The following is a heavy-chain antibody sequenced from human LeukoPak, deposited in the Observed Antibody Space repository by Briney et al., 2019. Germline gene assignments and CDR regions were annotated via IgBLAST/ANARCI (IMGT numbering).Heavy chain of an antibody. Sequence: GGSLRLSCAASGFTFSSYAMHWVRQAPGKGLEWVAVISYDGSNKYYADSVKGRFTISRDNSKNTLYLQMNSLRAEDTAVYYCAKNKRGYSYGPDAFDIWGQGTMVTVSS. CDR2: ISYDGSNK. D-gene: IGHD5-18*01. J-gene: IGHJ3*02. CDR3: AKNKRGYSYGPDAFDI. V-gene: IGHV3-30-3*02. CDR1: GFTFSSYA.